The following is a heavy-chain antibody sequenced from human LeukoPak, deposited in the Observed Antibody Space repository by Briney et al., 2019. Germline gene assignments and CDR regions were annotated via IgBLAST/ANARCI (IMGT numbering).Heavy chain of an antibody. CDR2: VSGSGGPT. J-gene: IGHJ3*02. V-gene: IGHV3-23*01. CDR3: AKDLLEQWLGSWAFDI. Sequence: PGGSLRLSCAASGFIFSTYGMSWVRQAPGKGLEWVSAVSGSGGPTYYADCVKGRFTISRDNSKNTLYLQMNSLRAEDTAVYYCAKDLLEQWLGSWAFDIWGQGTMVTVSS. D-gene: IGHD6-19*01. CDR1: GFIFSTYG.